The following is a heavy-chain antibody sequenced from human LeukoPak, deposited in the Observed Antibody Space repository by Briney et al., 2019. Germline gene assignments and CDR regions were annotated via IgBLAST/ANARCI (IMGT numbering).Heavy chain of an antibody. CDR1: GYHFTDYY. CDR3: ARTREGVWGSYSP. D-gene: IGHD3-16*01. Sequence: ASVKVSCKASGYHFTDYYIHWVRLAPGQGLEWRGWINPKSGGTHYAQKFQGRVSMTRDTSINTVYLELSSLRSNDTAVYYCARTREGVWGSYSPWGQGTLVTVSS. CDR2: INPKSGGT. V-gene: IGHV1-2*02. J-gene: IGHJ4*02.